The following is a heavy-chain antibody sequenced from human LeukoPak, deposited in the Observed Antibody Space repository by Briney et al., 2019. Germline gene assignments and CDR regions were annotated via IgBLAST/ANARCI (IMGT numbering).Heavy chain of an antibody. V-gene: IGHV3-48*01. J-gene: IGHJ5*02. CDR3: VNSNFDP. CDR2: TI. Sequence: GGSLRLSCAASGFTFSSYSMNWVRQAPGKGLEWVCTIFYADSVKGRFTISRDNSKNTLHLQMNSLRGEDTAMYYCVNSNFDPWGQGTLVTVSS. CDR1: GFTFSSYS.